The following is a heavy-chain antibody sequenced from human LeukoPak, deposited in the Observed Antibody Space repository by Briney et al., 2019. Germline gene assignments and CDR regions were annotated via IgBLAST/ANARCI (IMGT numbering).Heavy chain of an antibody. J-gene: IGHJ4*02. CDR2: IYQSGST. D-gene: IGHD4-11*01. Sequence: SETLSLTCSVSGYSIANGYHWAWVRQPPGKRLEWLGSIYQSGSTYDNLSLKSRLTMSVDTSKNQFSLTMRAVTAADTALYYCARSEINDYMRFWGQGTLVTVSS. CDR3: ARSEINDYMRF. CDR1: GYSIANGYH. V-gene: IGHV4-38-2*01.